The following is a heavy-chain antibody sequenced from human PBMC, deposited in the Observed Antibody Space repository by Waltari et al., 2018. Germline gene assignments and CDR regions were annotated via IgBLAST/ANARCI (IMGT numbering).Heavy chain of an antibody. Sequence: QVQLQESGPRLVKPSETLSLACTVSGGSISSHYWTWIRQPPGKGLEWMGYISFSGTTTYSPSLQSRVTISVDTSKNQVSLKLNSVTAADTAVYYCARDRDDSSGTDALDIWGQGTMVTVSS. D-gene: IGHD3-22*01. V-gene: IGHV4-59*11. CDR1: GGSISSHY. CDR2: ISFSGTT. CDR3: ARDRDDSSGTDALDI. J-gene: IGHJ3*02.